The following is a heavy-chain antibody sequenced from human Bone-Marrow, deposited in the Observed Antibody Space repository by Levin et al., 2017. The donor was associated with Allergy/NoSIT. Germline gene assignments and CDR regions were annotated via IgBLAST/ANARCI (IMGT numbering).Heavy chain of an antibody. CDR1: GDSISRYY. CDR2: IYYSGST. J-gene: IGHJ6*02. V-gene: IGHV4-59*01. CDR3: ARDAQTSPTRNYGMDV. Sequence: PSETLSLTCTVSGDSISRYYWSWIRQPPGKGLEWIGYIYYSGSTNYNPSLKSRVTISVDTSKNQFSLDLNFLTAADTAVYYCARDAQTSPTRNYGMDVWGQGTTVTVSS.